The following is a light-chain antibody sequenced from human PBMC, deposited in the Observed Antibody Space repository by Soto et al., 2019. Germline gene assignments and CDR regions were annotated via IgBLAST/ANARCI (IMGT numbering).Light chain of an antibody. CDR2: GAS. CDR1: QSVSSN. J-gene: IGKJ1*01. Sequence: EIVMTQSPATLSVSPGERATLSFRDSQSVSSNLAGYLQKPGQAPRLLIYGASTRATGIPARFRGSGSGTDFNLSIVRLQAEDFAGYYCQQDNNGARAFGQETKVDIK. CDR3: QQDNNGARA. V-gene: IGKV3-15*01.